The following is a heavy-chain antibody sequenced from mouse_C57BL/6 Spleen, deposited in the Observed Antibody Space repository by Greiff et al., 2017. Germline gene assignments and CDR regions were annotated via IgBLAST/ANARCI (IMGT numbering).Heavy chain of an antibody. D-gene: IGHD3-1*01. CDR1: GFTFNTYA. V-gene: IGHV10-3*01. Sequence: EVKVVESGGGLVQPKGSLKLSCAASGFTFNTYAMHWVRQAPGKGLVRVARIRSKSSNYATYYADSVKDRYTISRDDSQNTPYLQMTNLKTEDTAMYYCVRLSLGRVFAYWGQETLVTVSA. CDR2: IRSKSSNYAT. CDR3: VRLSLGRVFAY. J-gene: IGHJ3*01.